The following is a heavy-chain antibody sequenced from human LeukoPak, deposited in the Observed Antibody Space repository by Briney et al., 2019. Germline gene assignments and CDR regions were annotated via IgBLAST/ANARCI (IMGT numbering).Heavy chain of an antibody. CDR1: GFTFSSYA. J-gene: IGHJ4*02. Sequence: PGGSLRLSCAASGFTFSSYAMHWVRQAPGKGLEYVSAISSNGGSTYYANSVKGRFTISRDNSKNTLYLQMGSLRAEDMAVYYCARDLNGYDPLGYWGRGTLVTVSS. CDR3: ARDLNGYDPLGY. D-gene: IGHD5-12*01. V-gene: IGHV3-64*01. CDR2: ISSNGGST.